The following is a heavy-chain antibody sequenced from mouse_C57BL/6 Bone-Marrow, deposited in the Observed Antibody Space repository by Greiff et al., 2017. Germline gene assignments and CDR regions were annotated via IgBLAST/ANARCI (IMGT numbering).Heavy chain of an antibody. CDR1: GFTFSDYG. V-gene: IGHV5-17*01. J-gene: IGHJ2*01. Sequence: EVKLMASGGGLVKPGGSLKLSCAASGFTFSDYGMHWVRQAPERGLEWVAYISSGSSTIYYADTVKGRFTISRDNAKNTLFLQMTSLRSEDTAMYYCARRKGLDYWGQGTTLTVSS. CDR2: ISSGSSTI. CDR3: ARRKGLDY.